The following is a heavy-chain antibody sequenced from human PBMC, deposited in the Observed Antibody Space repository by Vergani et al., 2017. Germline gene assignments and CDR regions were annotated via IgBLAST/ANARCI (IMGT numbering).Heavy chain of an antibody. CDR2: IYYSGST. D-gene: IGHD3-22*01. CDR1: GGSISSSSYY. V-gene: IGHV4-39*01. J-gene: IGHJ3*02. CDR3: ARRADSSGYYYGAFDI. Sequence: QLQLQESGPGLVKPSETLSLTCTVSGGSISSSSYYWGWIRQPPGKGLEWIGSIYYSGSTYYNPSLKSRVTISVDTSKNQFSLKLSSVTAADTAVYYCARRADSSGYYYGAFDIWGQGTMVTVSS.